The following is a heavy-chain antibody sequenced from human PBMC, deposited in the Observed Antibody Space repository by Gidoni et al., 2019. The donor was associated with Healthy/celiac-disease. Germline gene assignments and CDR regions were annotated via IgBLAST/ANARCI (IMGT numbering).Heavy chain of an antibody. J-gene: IGHJ3*02. CDR2: INPSGGST. CDR3: ARGSRPSQYSSSSSGAFDI. V-gene: IGHV1-46*01. Sequence: QVQLVQSGAEVKKPGASVTVSCKASGYTFTSYYMHWVRQAPGQGLEWLGIINPSGGSTSYAQKFQGRVTMPRDTSTSTVYMELSSLRSEDTAVYYCARGSRPSQYSSSSSGAFDIWGQGTMVTVSS. D-gene: IGHD6-6*01. CDR1: GYTFTSYY.